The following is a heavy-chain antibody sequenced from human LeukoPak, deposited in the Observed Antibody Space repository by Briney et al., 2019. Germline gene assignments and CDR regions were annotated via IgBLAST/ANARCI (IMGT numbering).Heavy chain of an antibody. CDR2: IYYSGNT. CDR1: GDSINYYY. D-gene: IGHD6-6*01. CDR3: ARGSNWLDP. J-gene: IGHJ5*02. V-gene: IGHV4-59*01. Sequence: SETLSLTCSVPGDSINYYYWSWIRQPPGKGLEWIGYIYYSGNTNYNPTLKSRATISKDTSKKQISLNLSSVTAADTAVYYCARGSNWLDPWGHGTLVTVSS.